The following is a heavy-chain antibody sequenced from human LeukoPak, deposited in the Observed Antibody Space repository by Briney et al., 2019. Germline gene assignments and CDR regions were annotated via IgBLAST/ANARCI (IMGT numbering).Heavy chain of an antibody. CDR2: ISYDGSNK. CDR3: AKVSDSSGYYFSY. D-gene: IGHD3-22*01. J-gene: IGHJ4*02. CDR1: GFTFSSYG. V-gene: IGHV3-30*18. Sequence: PGGSLRLSCAASGFTFSSYGMHWARQAPGKGLEWVAVISYDGSNKYYADSVKGRFTISRDNSKNTLYLQMNSLRAEDTAVYYCAKVSDSSGYYFSYWGQGTLVTVSS.